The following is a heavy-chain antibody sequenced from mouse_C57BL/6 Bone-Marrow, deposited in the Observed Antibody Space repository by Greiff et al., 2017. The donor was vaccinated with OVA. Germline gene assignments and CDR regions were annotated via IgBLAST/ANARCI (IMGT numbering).Heavy chain of an antibody. CDR3: ARAGGLAMDY. CDR1: GFSLTSYG. V-gene: IGHV2-6*03. D-gene: IGHD4-1*01. Sequence: QVQLQQSGPGLVAPSQCLSITCTVSGFSLTSYGVHWVRQPPGKGLEWLVVIWSDGSTTYNSALIYRLSISKNNSKSQVFLKMNSLQTDDTAMYYFARAGGLAMDYWGQGTSVTVSS. J-gene: IGHJ4*01. CDR2: IWSDGST.